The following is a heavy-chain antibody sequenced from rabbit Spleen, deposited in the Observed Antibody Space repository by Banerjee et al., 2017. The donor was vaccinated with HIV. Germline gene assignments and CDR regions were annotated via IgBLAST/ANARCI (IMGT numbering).Heavy chain of an antibody. CDR2: IDTGSSGFT. D-gene: IGHD8-1*01. CDR1: GVSFSSSDY. Sequence: EESGGGLVKPGASLTLTCTASGVSFSSSDYMCWVRQAPGKGLEWIACIDTGSSGFTYFASWAKGRFTISKTSSTTVTLQMTSLTAADTATYFCARDTGSSFSSYGMDLWGPGTLVTVS. CDR3: ARDTGSSFSSYGMDL. J-gene: IGHJ6*01. V-gene: IGHV1S40*01.